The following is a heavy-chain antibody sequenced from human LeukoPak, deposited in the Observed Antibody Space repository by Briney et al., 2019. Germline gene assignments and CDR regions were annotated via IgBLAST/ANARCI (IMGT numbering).Heavy chain of an antibody. CDR2: IWYDGSNK. CDR1: GFTFSSYG. J-gene: IGHJ4*02. CDR3: AIDRNGYNYV. Sequence: GRSLRLSCAASGFTFSSYGMHWVRQAPGKGLERAAVIWYDGSNKYYADSVKGRFTISRDNSKNTLYLQMNSLRAEDTAVYYCAIDRNGYNYVWGQGTLVTVSS. D-gene: IGHD5-24*01. V-gene: IGHV3-33*01.